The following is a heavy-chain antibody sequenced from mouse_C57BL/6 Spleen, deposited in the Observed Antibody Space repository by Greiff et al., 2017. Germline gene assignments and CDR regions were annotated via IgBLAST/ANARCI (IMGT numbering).Heavy chain of an antibody. CDR1: EYEFPSHD. Sequence: EVKLVESGGGLVQPGESLKLSCESNEYEFPSHDMSWVRKTPEKRLELVAAINSDGGSTYYPDTMERRVIISIDNTKKTRYLQMSSLRSEDTALYYCARRLTGTGAMDYWGQGTSVTVSS. CDR3: ARRLTGTGAMDY. CDR2: INSDGGST. V-gene: IGHV5-2*01. J-gene: IGHJ4*01. D-gene: IGHD4-1*01.